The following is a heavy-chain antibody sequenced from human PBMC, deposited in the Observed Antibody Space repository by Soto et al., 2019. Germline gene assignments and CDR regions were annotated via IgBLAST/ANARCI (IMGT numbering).Heavy chain of an antibody. CDR3: AMVDLYVTPTPQDV. V-gene: IGHV1-18*01. J-gene: IGHJ6*02. Sequence: ASVKVSCKASGYTFTSYGISWVRQAPGQGLEWMGRISAYNGNTNYAQKLQGRLTLTTDTSTSTAFMDLGSLTSADTAVYYCAMVDLYVTPTPQDVWGQGTTVTVSS. D-gene: IGHD3-16*01. CDR1: GYTFTSYG. CDR2: ISAYNGNT.